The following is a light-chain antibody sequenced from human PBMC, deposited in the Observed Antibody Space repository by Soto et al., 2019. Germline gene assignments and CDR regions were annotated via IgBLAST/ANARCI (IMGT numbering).Light chain of an antibody. CDR2: STS. J-gene: IGKJ4*01. CDR3: QQSYTTPLT. CDR1: QSINKY. Sequence: DIQMTQSPSSLSASVGDRVTITCRASQSINKYLNWYQQKPGKAPTLLIYSTSTLQSGVPSRFTGSRSETNFTLIISSLQPEDFATYYCQQSYTTPLTFGGGTKVDIK. V-gene: IGKV1-39*01.